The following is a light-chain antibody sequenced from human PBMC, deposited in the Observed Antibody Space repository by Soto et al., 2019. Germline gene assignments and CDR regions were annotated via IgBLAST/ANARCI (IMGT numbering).Light chain of an antibody. CDR2: GAS. Sequence: EIVMTQSPATLSVSPGERATLSCRASQSVSSNLAWYQQKPGQAPRLHIYGASTRATGIPARFNGSGSGTEFTLTISSLQSEDFAVYYCQQSNNWPPMAFGQGTKVEIK. J-gene: IGKJ1*01. CDR1: QSVSSN. CDR3: QQSNNWPPMA. V-gene: IGKV3-15*01.